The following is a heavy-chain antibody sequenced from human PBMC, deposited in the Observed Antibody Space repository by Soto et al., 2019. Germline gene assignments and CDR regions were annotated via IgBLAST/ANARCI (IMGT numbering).Heavy chain of an antibody. CDR3: ARDGDVNTGFGKDY. J-gene: IGHJ4*02. CDR1: GFTFSSYG. D-gene: IGHD3-16*01. V-gene: IGHV3-33*01. CDR2: IWHDGGNK. Sequence: GGSLRLSCAASGFTFSSYGMHWVRQAPGKGLEWVAFIWHDGGNKFYAESVKGRFTISRDNSKNTLYLQMSSLSAEDTAMYYCARDGDVNTGFGKDYWGQGTLVTVSS.